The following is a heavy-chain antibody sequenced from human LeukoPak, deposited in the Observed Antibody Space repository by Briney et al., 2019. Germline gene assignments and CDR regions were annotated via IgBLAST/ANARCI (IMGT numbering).Heavy chain of an antibody. D-gene: IGHD2-15*01. J-gene: IGHJ3*02. CDR1: GFTFSSYE. CDR3: AKTYCSGGSCYSVFGAFDI. CDR2: ISSSGSTI. V-gene: IGHV3-48*03. Sequence: GGSLRLSCAASGFTFSSYEMNWVRQAPGKGLEWVSYISSSGSTIYYADSVKGRFTISRDNSKNTLYLQMNSLRAEDTAVYYCAKTYCSGGSCYSVFGAFDIWGQGTMVTVSS.